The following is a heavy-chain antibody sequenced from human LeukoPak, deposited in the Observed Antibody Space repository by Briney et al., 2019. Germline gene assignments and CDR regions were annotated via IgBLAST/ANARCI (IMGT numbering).Heavy chain of an antibody. V-gene: IGHV3-23*01. CDR1: GFTLSSYA. J-gene: IGHJ4*02. CDR2: ISGSGGST. D-gene: IGHD4-11*01. CDR3: AKGLVTVTMPLDY. Sequence: GGSLRLSCAASGFTLSSYAMSWVRQAPGKGLEWVSAISGSGGSTYYADSVKGRFTVSRDNSKNTLYLQMNSLRAEDTAVYYCAKGLVTVTMPLDYWGQGTLVTVSS.